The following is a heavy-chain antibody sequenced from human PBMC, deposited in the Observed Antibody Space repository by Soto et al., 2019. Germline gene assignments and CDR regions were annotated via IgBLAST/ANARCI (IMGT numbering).Heavy chain of an antibody. J-gene: IGHJ6*02. CDR3: ARGPRCSGGSCYSYYYYYYGMDV. CDR2: INHSGST. Sequence: SETLSLTCAVYGGSFSGYYWSWIRQPPGKGLEWIGEINHSGSTNYNPSLKSRVTISVDTSKNQFSLKLSSVTAADTAVYYCARGPRCSGGSCYSYYYYYYGMDVWGQGTTVT. V-gene: IGHV4-34*01. CDR1: GGSFSGYY. D-gene: IGHD2-15*01.